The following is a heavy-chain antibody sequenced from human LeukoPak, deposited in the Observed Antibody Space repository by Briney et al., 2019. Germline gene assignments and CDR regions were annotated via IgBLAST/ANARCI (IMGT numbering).Heavy chain of an antibody. J-gene: IGHJ4*02. V-gene: IGHV4-59*01. Sequence: SETLSLTCTVSGGSISSYYWSWIRQPPGKGLERIGYIYYSGSTNYNPSLKSRVTISVDTSKSQFSLKRSSVTAADTAVYYCARTTTMVRGVIIDFDYWGQGTLVTVSS. CDR1: GGSISSYY. D-gene: IGHD3-10*01. CDR3: ARTTTMVRGVIIDFDY. CDR2: IYYSGST.